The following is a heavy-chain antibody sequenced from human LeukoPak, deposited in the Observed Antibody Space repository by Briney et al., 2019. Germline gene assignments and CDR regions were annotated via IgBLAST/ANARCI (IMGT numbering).Heavy chain of an antibody. J-gene: IGHJ4*02. D-gene: IGHD1-7*01. CDR1: GFTFSSYG. CDR3: AKDTGITGTPYYFDY. CDR2: ISGSGGST. Sequence: PGGSLRLSCAASGFTFSSYGMSWVRQAPGKGLEWVSAISGSGGSTYYADSVKGRFTISRDNSKNTLYLQMNSLRAEDTAVYYCAKDTGITGTPYYFDYWGQGTLVTVSS. V-gene: IGHV3-23*01.